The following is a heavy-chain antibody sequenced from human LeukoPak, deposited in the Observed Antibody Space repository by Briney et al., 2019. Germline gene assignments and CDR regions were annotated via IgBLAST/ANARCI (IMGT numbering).Heavy chain of an antibody. D-gene: IGHD3-22*01. CDR3: TTDYYDSSGYAIDY. CDR1: GFIFSNAW. CDR2: LKSKTDGGTT. V-gene: IGHV3-15*01. J-gene: IGHJ4*02. Sequence: GGYLRRYCAASGFIFSNAWMSWVRQAPGKGLEWVGRLKSKTDGGTTDYAAPVKGRFTISRDDSKNTLYLQMNSLKTEDTAVYYCTTDYYDSSGYAIDYWGQGTLVTVSS.